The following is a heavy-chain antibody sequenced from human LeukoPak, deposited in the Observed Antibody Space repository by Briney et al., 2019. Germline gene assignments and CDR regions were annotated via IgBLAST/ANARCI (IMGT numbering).Heavy chain of an antibody. V-gene: IGHV1-46*01. Sequence: ASVKVSCKASGGTFSSYAISWVRQAPGQGLEWMGIINPSGGSTSYAQKFQGRVTMTRDTSTSTVYMELSSLRSEDTAVYYCVSSGHCNGTSCLTYYMDVWGKGTTVTVSS. CDR3: VSSGHCNGTSCLTYYMDV. D-gene: IGHD2-2*01. CDR2: INPSGGST. J-gene: IGHJ6*03. CDR1: GGTFSSYA.